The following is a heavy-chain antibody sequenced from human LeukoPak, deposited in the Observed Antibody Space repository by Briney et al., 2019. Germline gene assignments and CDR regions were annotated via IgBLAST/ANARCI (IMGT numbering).Heavy chain of an antibody. CDR2: IYTDNSDV. D-gene: IGHD2-8*01. Sequence: GESLKISCKASGYSFTNYWIVWLRQMPGRGLEWMGIIYTDNSDVRYSPSFRGRVTISADKSVNTAYLQWSSLKASDTAMYYCARRAGVGHFDYWGQGTLVTVSS. CDR1: GYSFTNYW. J-gene: IGHJ4*02. CDR3: ARRAGVGHFDY. V-gene: IGHV5-51*01.